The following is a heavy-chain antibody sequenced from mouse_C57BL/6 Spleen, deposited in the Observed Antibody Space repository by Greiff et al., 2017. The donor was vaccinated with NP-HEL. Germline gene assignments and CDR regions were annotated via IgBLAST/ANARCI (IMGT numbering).Heavy chain of an antibody. CDR3: ARSPTAQATSWFAY. J-gene: IGHJ3*01. CDR2: ISSGSSTI. D-gene: IGHD3-2*02. V-gene: IGHV5-17*01. CDR1: GFTFSDYG. Sequence: EVKLMESGGGLVKPGGSLKLSCAASGFTFSDYGMHWVRQAPEKGLEWVAYISSGSSTIYYADTVKGRFTISRDNAKNTLFLQMTSLRSEDTAMYYCARSPTAQATSWFAYWGQGTLVTVSA.